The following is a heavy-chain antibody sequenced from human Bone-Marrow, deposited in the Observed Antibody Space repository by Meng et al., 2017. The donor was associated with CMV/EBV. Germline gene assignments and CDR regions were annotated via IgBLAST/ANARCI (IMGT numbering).Heavy chain of an antibody. Sequence: NSNWWGWVRKPPGKGLEWSGEIYHSGSTNYNPSLKSRVTISVDKSKNQFSLKLSSVTAADTAVYYCARVERLYCSSTSCPTTYYFDYWGQGTLVTVSS. J-gene: IGHJ4*02. CDR2: IYHSGST. D-gene: IGHD2-2*01. CDR1: NSNW. V-gene: IGHV4-4*02. CDR3: ARVERLYCSSTSCPTTYYFDY.